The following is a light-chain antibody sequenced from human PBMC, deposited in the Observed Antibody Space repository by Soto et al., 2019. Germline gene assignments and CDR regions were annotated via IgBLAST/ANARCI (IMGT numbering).Light chain of an antibody. V-gene: IGKV3-20*01. CDR1: QSVSSSY. J-gene: IGKJ1*01. CDR3: QKYGSSPWK. Sequence: IVLPTSPGTMSFAPGERATISCLSSQSVSSSYLAWYQQKPGQAPRLLIYGASSRATGIPDSFSGSGSGTDFTLTISRLEPEDFAVYYCQKYGSSPWKCGKGTTG. CDR2: GAS.